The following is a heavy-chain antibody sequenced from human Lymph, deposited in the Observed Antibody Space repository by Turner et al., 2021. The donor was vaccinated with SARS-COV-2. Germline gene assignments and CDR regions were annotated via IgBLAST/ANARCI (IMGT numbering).Heavy chain of an antibody. CDR3: ARMGSSSWYFDY. CDR1: GFTFSYYW. D-gene: IGHD1-26*01. J-gene: IGHJ4*02. CDR2: KKQDGSEK. V-gene: IGHV3-7*01. Sequence: EVQLVESGGGLVQPGGSMRPSCAASGFTFSYYWMSWVRQAPGKGLEWVANKKQDGSEKYYVDSVKGRFTISRDNAKNSLFLQMNSLRAEDTAVYYCARMGSSSWYFDYWGQGTLVTVSS.